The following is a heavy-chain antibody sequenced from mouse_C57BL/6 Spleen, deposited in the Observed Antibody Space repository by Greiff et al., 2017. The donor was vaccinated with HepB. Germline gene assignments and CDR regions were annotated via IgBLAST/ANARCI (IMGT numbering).Heavy chain of an antibody. CDR2: IDPENGDT. J-gene: IGHJ3*01. CDR1: GFNIKDDY. CDR3: TVLYYGSSYGAY. D-gene: IGHD1-1*01. Sequence: VQLKESGAELVRPGASVKLSCTASGFNIKDDYMHWVKQRPEQGLEWIGWIDPENGDTEYASKFQGKATITADTSSNTAYLQLSSLTSEDTAVYYCTVLYYGSSYGAYWGQGTLVTVSA. V-gene: IGHV14-4*01.